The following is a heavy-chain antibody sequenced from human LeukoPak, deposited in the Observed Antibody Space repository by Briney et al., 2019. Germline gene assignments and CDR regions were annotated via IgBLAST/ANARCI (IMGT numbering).Heavy chain of an antibody. CDR1: GFTFSSYE. J-gene: IGHJ4*02. CDR2: ISSSGTTK. D-gene: IGHD3-16*01. Sequence: GGSLRLSCAASGFTFSSYEMNWVHQAPGKGLEWISYISSSGTTKYYADSVKGRFTISRDNARNSLYLQMNSLRAEDTAVYYCARDPAVSYDYVWGSFAGYWGQGTLVTVSS. CDR3: ARDPAVSYDYVWGSFAGY. V-gene: IGHV3-48*03.